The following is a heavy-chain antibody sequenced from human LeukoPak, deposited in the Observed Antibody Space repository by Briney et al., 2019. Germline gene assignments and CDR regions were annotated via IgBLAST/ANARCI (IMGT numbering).Heavy chain of an antibody. CDR1: GGTFSSYA. V-gene: IGHV1-18*01. D-gene: IGHD6-13*01. J-gene: IGHJ5*02. CDR3: ARVLTAALGWFDP. CDR2: ISAYNGNT. Sequence: ASVKVSCKASGGTFSSYAISWVRQAPGQGLEWMGWISAYNGNTNYAQKLQGRVTMTTDTSTSTAYMELRSLRSDDTAVYYCARVLTAALGWFDPWGQGTLVTVSS.